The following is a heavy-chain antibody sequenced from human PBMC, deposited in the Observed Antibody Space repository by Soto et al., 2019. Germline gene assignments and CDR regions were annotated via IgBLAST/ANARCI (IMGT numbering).Heavy chain of an antibody. CDR3: AKNRHWNYGAPREFDS. D-gene: IGHD1-7*01. V-gene: IGHV3-23*01. CDR2: ISNSGGST. CDR1: GFTFGNYA. Sequence: EVQLLESGRGLVQPGGSLRLSCAASGFTFGNYAMNWVRQAPGKGLQWVSGISNSGGSTYYADSVKGRFTISRDNSNNTLYLQLNSVRAEDTALYYCAKNRHWNYGAPREFDSWGQGTLVTVSS. J-gene: IGHJ4*02.